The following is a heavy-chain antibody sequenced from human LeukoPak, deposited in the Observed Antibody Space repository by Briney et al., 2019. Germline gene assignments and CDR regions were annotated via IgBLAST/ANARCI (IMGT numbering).Heavy chain of an antibody. D-gene: IGHD3-22*01. CDR3: ARAPPYYDSSGSPKIFDY. V-gene: IGHV4-59*01. Sequence: SETLSLTCTVSGGSISSYYWSWIRQPPGKGLEWIGYIYYSGSTNYNPSLKSRVTISVDTSKNQFSLKLSSVTAADTAVYYCARAPPYYDSSGSPKIFDYWGQGTLVTVSS. CDR2: IYYSGST. J-gene: IGHJ4*02. CDR1: GGSISSYY.